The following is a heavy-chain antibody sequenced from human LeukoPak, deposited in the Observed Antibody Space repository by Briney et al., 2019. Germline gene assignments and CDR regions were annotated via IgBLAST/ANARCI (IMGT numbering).Heavy chain of an antibody. V-gene: IGHV3-30*04. CDR1: GFTFSSYA. CDR3: ARGYYYDSSGYYSFWLPYYFDY. J-gene: IGHJ4*02. D-gene: IGHD3-22*01. CDR2: ISYDGSNK. Sequence: GGSLRLSCAASGFTFSSYAMHWVRQAPGKGLEWVAVISYDGSNKYYADSVKGRFTISRDNSKNTLYLQMNSLRAEDTAVYYCARGYYYDSSGYYSFWLPYYFDYWGQGTLVTVSS.